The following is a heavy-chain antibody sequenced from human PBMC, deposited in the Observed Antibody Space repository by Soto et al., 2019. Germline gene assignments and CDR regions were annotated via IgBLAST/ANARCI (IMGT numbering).Heavy chain of an antibody. D-gene: IGHD4-17*01. Sequence: QVLLQQWGAGLLKPSETLSLTCAVYGGSFSGYYWSWIRQPPGKGLEWIGEINHSGSTNYNPSLKSRVTISVDTSKNQFSLKLSSVTAADTAVYYCARAYGGNSGVFDYWGQGTLVTVSS. CDR3: ARAYGGNSGVFDY. CDR1: GGSFSGYY. V-gene: IGHV4-34*01. CDR2: INHSGST. J-gene: IGHJ4*02.